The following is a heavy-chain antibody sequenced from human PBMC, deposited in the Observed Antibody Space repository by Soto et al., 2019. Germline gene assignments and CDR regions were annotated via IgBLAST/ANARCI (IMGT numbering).Heavy chain of an antibody. Sequence: PSETLSLTCAVSGGSISRGGYSWSWIRQPPGKGLEWIGYIYHSGSTYYNPSLKSRATISVDRSKNQFSLKLSSVTAADTAVYYCARASTTVTTLDYWGQGTLVTVSS. V-gene: IGHV4-30-2*01. D-gene: IGHD4-17*01. CDR2: IYHSGST. CDR1: GGSISRGGYS. CDR3: ARASTTVTTLDY. J-gene: IGHJ4*02.